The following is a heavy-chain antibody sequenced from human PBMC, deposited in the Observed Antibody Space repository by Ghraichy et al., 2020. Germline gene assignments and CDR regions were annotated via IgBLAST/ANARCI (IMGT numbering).Heavy chain of an antibody. CDR3: ASGGGSFNWFDP. D-gene: IGHD2-15*01. CDR1: GGSISSSSYY. Sequence: SETLSLTCTVSGGSISSSSYYWGWIRQPPGKGLEWIGSIYYSGSTYYNPSLKSRVTISVDTSKNQFSLKLSSVTAADTAVYYCASGGGSFNWFDPWGQGTLVTVSS. V-gene: IGHV4-39*01. J-gene: IGHJ5*02. CDR2: IYYSGST.